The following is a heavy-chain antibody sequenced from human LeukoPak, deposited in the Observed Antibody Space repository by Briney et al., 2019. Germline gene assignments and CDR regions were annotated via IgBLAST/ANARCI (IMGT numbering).Heavy chain of an antibody. Sequence: PSETLSLTCTVSGGSISSYYWSWIRQPPGKGLEWIGYIYYSGSTNYNPSLKSRVTIPVDTSKNQFSLKLSSVTAADTAVYYCARGLIVSGYYYGMDVWGQGSTVTVS. D-gene: IGHD2/OR15-2a*01. CDR3: ARGLIVSGYYYGMDV. V-gene: IGHV4-59*01. CDR2: IYYSGST. J-gene: IGHJ6*02. CDR1: GGSISSYY.